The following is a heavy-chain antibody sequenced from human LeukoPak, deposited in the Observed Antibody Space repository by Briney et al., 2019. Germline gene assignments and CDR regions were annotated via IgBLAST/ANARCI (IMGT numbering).Heavy chain of an antibody. D-gene: IGHD3-10*01. V-gene: IGHV3-53*01. CDR2: IYSGGTT. CDR3: AREMVRGVATDY. CDR1: GFTVSSNY. Sequence: PGGSLRLSCEASGFTVSSNYMSWVRQAPGKGLEWVSVIYSGGTTYYADSVKGRFTISRDNAKNSLYLQMNSLRAEDTAVYYCAREMVRGVATDYWGQGTLVTVSS. J-gene: IGHJ4*02.